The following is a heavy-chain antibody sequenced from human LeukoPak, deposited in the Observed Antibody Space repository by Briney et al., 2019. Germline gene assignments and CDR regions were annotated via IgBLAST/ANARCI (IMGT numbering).Heavy chain of an antibody. CDR1: GYTFTGYY. J-gene: IGHJ6*02. CDR2: INPNSGGT. V-gene: IGHV1-2*04. Sequence: ASVKVSCKASGYTFTGYYMHWVRQAPGQGLEWMGWINPNSGGTNCAQKFQGWVTMTRDTSISTAYMELSRLRSDDTAVYYCARDYRMVRGAIRYYYYGMDVWGQGTTVSVSS. D-gene: IGHD3-10*01. CDR3: ARDYRMVRGAIRYYYYGMDV.